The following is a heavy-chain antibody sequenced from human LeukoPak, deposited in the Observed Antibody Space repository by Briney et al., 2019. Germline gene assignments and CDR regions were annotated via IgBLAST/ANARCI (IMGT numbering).Heavy chain of an antibody. CDR1: GFTFSSYS. CDR3: ARRYRNSYGHFDY. CDR2: ISTSSTYI. J-gene: IGHJ4*02. Sequence: PGESLRLSCAASGFTFSSYSMDWVRQAPGKGLDWVSTISTSSTYIYYADSVKGRFSISRDNANNSLYLQMNSLRAEDTAVYYCARRYRNSYGHFDYGCRGTVVTVSA. V-gene: IGHV3-21*01. D-gene: IGHD5-18*01.